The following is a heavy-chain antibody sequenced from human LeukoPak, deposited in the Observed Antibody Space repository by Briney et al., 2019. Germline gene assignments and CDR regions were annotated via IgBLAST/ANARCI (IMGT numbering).Heavy chain of an antibody. CDR1: GFVFNNYW. Sequence: GGSLRLTCAASGFVFNNYWMHWVRQAPGKGLVWVSRINSDGRDTIYADSVKGRFTISRHKAKNTLYLQLDRLRAEDTAVYYCARGGGDHAFDMWGQGRMVTVSS. CDR2: INSDGRDT. V-gene: IGHV3-74*01. CDR3: ARGGGDHAFDM. J-gene: IGHJ3*02. D-gene: IGHD3-16*01.